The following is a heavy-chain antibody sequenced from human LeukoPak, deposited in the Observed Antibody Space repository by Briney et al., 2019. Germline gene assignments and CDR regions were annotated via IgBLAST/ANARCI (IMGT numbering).Heavy chain of an antibody. CDR2: IYYSGST. J-gene: IGHJ3*02. V-gene: IGHV4-59*01. CDR3: ARKNDFDI. CDR1: GFTFSSYG. D-gene: IGHD2/OR15-2a*01. Sequence: PGGSLRLSCAASGFTFSSYGMSWIRQPPGKGLEWIGYIYYSGSTNYNPSFKSRVTISVDTSKNQFSLKLSSVTAADTAVYYCARKNDFDIWGQGTLVTVSS.